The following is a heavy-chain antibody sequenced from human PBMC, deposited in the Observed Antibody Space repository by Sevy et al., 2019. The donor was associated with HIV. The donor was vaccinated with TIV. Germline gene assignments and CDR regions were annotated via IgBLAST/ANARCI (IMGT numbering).Heavy chain of an antibody. Sequence: SETLSLTCAVYGGSFSGYYWSWIRQPPGQGLEWIGEINHSGSTNYNPSLKSRVTISVDTSKNQVSLKLSSVTAADTAVYYCAGGHHLFLFEVVIKAWFDPWGQGTLVTVSS. CDR1: GGSFSGYY. CDR2: INHSGST. D-gene: IGHD3-3*01. V-gene: IGHV4-34*01. CDR3: AGGHHLFLFEVVIKAWFDP. J-gene: IGHJ5*02.